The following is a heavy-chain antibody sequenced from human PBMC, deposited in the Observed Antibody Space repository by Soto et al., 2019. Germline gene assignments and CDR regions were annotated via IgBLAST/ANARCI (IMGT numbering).Heavy chain of an antibody. V-gene: IGHV3-33*01. CDR3: ATTGPY. Sequence: QVQLVESGGGVVQPGRSLRLSCAASGFTFSSYGMHWVRQAPGKGLEWVAVIWYDGSNKFYADSVKGRFTISRDNSKNTASLQTNSLRDETSAAYYCATTGPYWGQGTLVTVSS. CDR2: IWYDGSNK. CDR1: GFTFSSYG. J-gene: IGHJ4*02.